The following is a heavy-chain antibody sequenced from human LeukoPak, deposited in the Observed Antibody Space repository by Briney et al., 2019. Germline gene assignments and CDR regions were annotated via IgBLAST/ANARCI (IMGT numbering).Heavy chain of an antibody. J-gene: IGHJ3*02. CDR1: GFTFSGYG. Sequence: GGSLRLSCVGSGFTFSGYGMHWVRQAPGKGLEWVAVIWYDGSKTYYADSVKGRFTISRDNSKDTLYLQMSSLRVEDTAAYYCARYLGGRNAFDIWGQGTMVTVSS. D-gene: IGHD3-16*01. CDR3: ARYLGGRNAFDI. CDR2: IWYDGSKT. V-gene: IGHV3-33*01.